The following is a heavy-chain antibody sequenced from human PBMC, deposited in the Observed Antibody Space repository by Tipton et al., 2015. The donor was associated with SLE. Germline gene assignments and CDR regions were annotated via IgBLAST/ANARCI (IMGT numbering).Heavy chain of an antibody. CDR3: ARGCSSSTCEPFYFFGMDV. CDR1: GDSRSGQY. Sequence: TLSLTCSVYGDSRSGQYWSWIRQPPGKGLEWIGEVFRGGSTNYSPSLESRVTITVDMSKNQFSLRLISVTAADTAVYYCARGCSSSTCEPFYFFGMDVWGQGTTVTVSS. J-gene: IGHJ6*02. V-gene: IGHV4-34*01. CDR2: VFRGGST. D-gene: IGHD2-2*01.